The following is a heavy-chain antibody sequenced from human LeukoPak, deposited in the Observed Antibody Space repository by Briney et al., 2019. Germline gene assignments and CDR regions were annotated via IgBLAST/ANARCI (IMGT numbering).Heavy chain of an antibody. CDR3: ATSGYSSSWYNAFDI. CDR1: EYTLTELS. V-gene: IGHV1-24*01. D-gene: IGHD6-13*01. CDR2: FDPEDGET. Sequence: GASVKVSCKVSEYTLTELSMHWVRQAPGKGLEWMGGFDPEDGETIYAQKFQGRVTMTEDTSTDTAYMELSSLRSEDTAVYYCATSGYSSSWYNAFDIWGQGTMVTVSS. J-gene: IGHJ3*02.